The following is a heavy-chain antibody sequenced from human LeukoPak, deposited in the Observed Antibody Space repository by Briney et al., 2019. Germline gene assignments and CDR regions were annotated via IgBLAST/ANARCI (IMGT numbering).Heavy chain of an antibody. Sequence: GGSLGLSCAASGFTFNLYWIHWVRQAPGKGLEWVSRISDDGATTNYADSVKGRFTISRDNAKNTLFLQTHSLRVDDTAVYYCARDSRYHSGWGSYQSYWFDPWGQGTLVIVSS. J-gene: IGHJ5*02. V-gene: IGHV3-74*01. CDR3: ARDSRYHSGWGSYQSYWFDP. D-gene: IGHD3-10*01. CDR2: ISDDGATT. CDR1: GFTFNLYW.